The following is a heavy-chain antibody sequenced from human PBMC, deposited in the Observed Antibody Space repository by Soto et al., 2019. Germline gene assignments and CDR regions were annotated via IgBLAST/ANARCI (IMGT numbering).Heavy chain of an antibody. CDR2: FDPEDGET. Sequence: ASVKVSCKVSGYTLTELSMHWVRQAPGKGLEWKGGFDPEDGETIYAQKLQGRVTMNEDTSTDTTYMELSSMRSEDTAMYYCATVWRYGSGTFFDYWGQGTLVTVSS. J-gene: IGHJ4*02. V-gene: IGHV1-24*01. D-gene: IGHD3-10*01. CDR1: GYTLTELS. CDR3: ATVWRYGSGTFFDY.